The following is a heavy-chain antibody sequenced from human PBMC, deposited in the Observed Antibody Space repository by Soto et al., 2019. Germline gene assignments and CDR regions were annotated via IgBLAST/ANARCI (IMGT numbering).Heavy chain of an antibody. V-gene: IGHV3-30-3*01. CDR1: GFTFSSYA. J-gene: IGHJ4*02. D-gene: IGHD3-22*01. CDR3: ARLESMNYYDSSGYSPPYQHEHDY. Sequence: PGGSLRLSCAASGFTFSSYAMHWVRQAPGKGLEWVAVISYDGSNKYYADSVKGRFTISRDNSKNTLYLQMNSPRAEDTAVYYCARLESMNYYDSSGYSPPYQHEHDYWGQGTLVTVSS. CDR2: ISYDGSNK.